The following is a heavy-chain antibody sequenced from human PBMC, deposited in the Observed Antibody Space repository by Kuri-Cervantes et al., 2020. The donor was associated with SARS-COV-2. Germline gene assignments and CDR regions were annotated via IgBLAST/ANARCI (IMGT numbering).Heavy chain of an antibody. Sequence: GESLKISCAASGFTFSSYGMHWVRQAPGKGLEWVAFIRYDGSNKYYADSVKGRFTISRDNSKNTLYLLMNSLRAEDTAVYYCARDGDSYIPVLDYWGQGTLVTVSS. CDR1: GFTFSSYG. J-gene: IGHJ4*02. V-gene: IGHV3-30*02. D-gene: IGHD2-21*02. CDR3: ARDGDSYIPVLDY. CDR2: IRYDGSNK.